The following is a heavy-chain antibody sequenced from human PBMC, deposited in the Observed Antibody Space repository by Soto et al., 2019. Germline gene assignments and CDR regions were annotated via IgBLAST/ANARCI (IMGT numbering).Heavy chain of an antibody. V-gene: IGHV4-31*03. Sequence: QVQLQESGPGLVKPSQTLSLTCTVSGGSISSGGYYWSWIRQHPGKGLEWIGYIYYSGSTYYNPSLKSRVTIAVDTSKNQFSLKLSSVTAAGTAVYYCASGTEVSPSWDVWGQGTTVTVSS. CDR3: ASGTEVSPSWDV. J-gene: IGHJ6*02. CDR2: IYYSGST. D-gene: IGHD1-26*01. CDR1: GGSISSGGYY.